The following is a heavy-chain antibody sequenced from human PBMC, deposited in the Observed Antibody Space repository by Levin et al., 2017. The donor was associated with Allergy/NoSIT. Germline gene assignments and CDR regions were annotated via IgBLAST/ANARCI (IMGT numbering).Heavy chain of an antibody. J-gene: IGHJ6*02. D-gene: IGHD2-21*01. CDR3: ARRGGAQCGGDTMCFRGHYFYYFGLDV. V-gene: IGHV3-20*04. CDR2: VNWNGGDT. Sequence: GGSLRLSCTASGFNIGDYGMTWVRQVPGKGLEWVSGVNWNGGDTHYADSVKGRFTISRDTANNSVHLQMNSLRVEDMALYYCARRGGAQCGGDTMCFRGHYFYYFGLDVWGQGTTVTVSS. CDR1: GFNIGDYG.